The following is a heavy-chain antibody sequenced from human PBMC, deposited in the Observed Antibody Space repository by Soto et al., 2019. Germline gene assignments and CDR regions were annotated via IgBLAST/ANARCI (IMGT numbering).Heavy chain of an antibody. CDR1: GGSVSSGSYY. D-gene: IGHD3-16*01. CDR2: IYYSGST. J-gene: IGHJ3*02. CDR3: AFRVMTRGAFDI. Sequence: PSETLSLTCTVSGGSVSSGSYYWSWIRQPPGKGLEWIGYIYYSGSTNYNPSLKSRVTISVDTSKNQFSLKLSSVTAADTAVYYCAFRVMTRGAFDIWCQGTLVTVSS. V-gene: IGHV4-61*01.